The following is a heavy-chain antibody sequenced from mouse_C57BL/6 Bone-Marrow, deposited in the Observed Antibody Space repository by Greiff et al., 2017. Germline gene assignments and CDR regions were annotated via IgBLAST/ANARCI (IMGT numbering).Heavy chain of an antibody. D-gene: IGHD1-1*01. CDR3: SISTTVVAIRYFDV. Sequence: QVQLQQPGAELVKPGASVKMSCKASGYTFTSYWITWVKQRPGQGLEWIGDIYPGSGSTNYNEKFKSKATLTVDTSSSPAYMQLSSLTSEDSAVYYCSISTTVVAIRYFDVWGTGTTVTVSS. CDR1: GYTFTSYW. V-gene: IGHV1-55*01. CDR2: IYPGSGST. J-gene: IGHJ1*03.